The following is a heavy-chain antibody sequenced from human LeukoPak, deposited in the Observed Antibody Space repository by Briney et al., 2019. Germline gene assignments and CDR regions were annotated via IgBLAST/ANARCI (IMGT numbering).Heavy chain of an antibody. V-gene: IGHV4-34*01. CDR2: INHSGST. CDR3: ARALLWFGELSNWFDP. Sequence: PSETLSLTCAVYGGSFSGYYWSWIRQPPGKGLEWIGEINHSGSTNYNPPLKSRVTISVDTSKNQFSLKLSSVTAADTAVYYCARALLWFGELSNWFDPWGQGTLVIVSS. D-gene: IGHD3-10*01. CDR1: GGSFSGYY. J-gene: IGHJ5*02.